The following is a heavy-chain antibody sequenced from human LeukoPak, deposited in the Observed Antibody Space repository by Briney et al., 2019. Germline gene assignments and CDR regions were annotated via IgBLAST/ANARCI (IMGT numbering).Heavy chain of an antibody. J-gene: IGHJ4*02. CDR2: MNPNSGNT. D-gene: IGHD5-12*01. CDR3: ARKEMATGSDY. CDR1: GYTFTSYG. V-gene: IGHV1-8*02. Sequence: ASVKVSCKASGYTFTSYGISWVRQAPGQGLEWMGWMNPNSGNTGYAQKFQGRVTMTRNTSISTAYMELSSLRSEDTAVYYCARKEMATGSDYWGQGTLVTVSS.